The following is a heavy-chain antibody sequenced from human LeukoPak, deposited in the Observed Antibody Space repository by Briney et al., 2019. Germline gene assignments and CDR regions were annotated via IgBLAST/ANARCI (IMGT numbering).Heavy chain of an antibody. CDR2: IYTSGST. V-gene: IGHV4-4*07. J-gene: IGHJ4*02. CDR1: GGSISSYY. D-gene: IGHD6-19*01. Sequence: SETLSLTCTVSGGSISSYYWSWIRQPAGKGLEWIGRIYTSGSTNYNPSPKSRVTMSVDTSKNQFSLKLSSVTAADTAVYYCARNQRLVRSSVAYYFDYWGQGTLVTVSS. CDR3: ARNQRLVRSSVAYYFDY.